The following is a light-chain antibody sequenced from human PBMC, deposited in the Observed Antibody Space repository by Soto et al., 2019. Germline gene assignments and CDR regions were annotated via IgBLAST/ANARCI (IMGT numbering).Light chain of an antibody. J-gene: IGLJ2*01. CDR1: SSNIGAGYD. V-gene: IGLV1-40*01. CDR2: GNI. Sequence: QSVLTQPPSVSGAPGQRVTISCIGSSSNIGAGYDVHWYQQLPGTAPKLLIYGNINRPSGVPDRFSGSKSGTSASLAITGLQAEDEADYYCQSYDSSLSGSVFGGGTKLTVL. CDR3: QSYDSSLSGSV.